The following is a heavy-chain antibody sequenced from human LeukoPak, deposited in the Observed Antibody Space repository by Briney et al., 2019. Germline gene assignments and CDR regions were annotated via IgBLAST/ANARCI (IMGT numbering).Heavy chain of an antibody. V-gene: IGHV1-46*01. CDR2: INPSGGST. D-gene: IGHD4-17*01. CDR1: GYTFTSYY. J-gene: IGHJ4*02. Sequence: GASVKVSCKASGYTFTSYYVHWVRQAPGQGLEWMGIINPSGGSTSYAQNFQGRVTMTRDASTSTIYMELSSLRSEDTAVYYCARCYGDLTILDSWGQGTLVTVSS. CDR3: ARCYGDLTILDS.